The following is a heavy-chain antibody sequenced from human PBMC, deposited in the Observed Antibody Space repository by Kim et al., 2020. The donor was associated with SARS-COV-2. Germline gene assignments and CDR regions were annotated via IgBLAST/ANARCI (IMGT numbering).Heavy chain of an antibody. J-gene: IGHJ5*02. D-gene: IGHD5-12*01. V-gene: IGHV3-11*06. CDR3: VRDPRGYDAKDSWFDP. Sequence: GGSLRLSCAASGFNFNDYYMSWIRQAPGKGLEWLSYISGSSTYTDYADSVRGRFTVSRDNRKNLLYLRMDNLRADDTAVYYCVRDPRGYDAKDSWFDPWGQGTQVTVSS. CDR2: ISGSSTYT. CDR1: GFNFNDYY.